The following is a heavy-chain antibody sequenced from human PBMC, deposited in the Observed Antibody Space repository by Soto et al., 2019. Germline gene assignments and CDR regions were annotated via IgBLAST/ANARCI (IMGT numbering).Heavy chain of an antibody. J-gene: IGHJ3*01. CDR3: AKECFDNSGYYPSLDALAL. V-gene: IGHV3-30*18. D-gene: IGHD3-22*01. CDR2: ISNGGGEK. CDR1: GVTLGTYG. Sequence: QVQLAESGGGVVQPGRSLTISCAASGVTLGTYGMHWVRQAPGKGLEWVAVISNGGGEKYYADSVMGRFTISRDNSKNTRYLNMNSLRAKATAVDYCAKECFDNSGYYPSLDALALWAQGTVVTVSS.